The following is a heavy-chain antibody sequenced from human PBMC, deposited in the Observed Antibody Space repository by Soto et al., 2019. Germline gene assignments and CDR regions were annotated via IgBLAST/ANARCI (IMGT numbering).Heavy chain of an antibody. V-gene: IGHV3-30*18. Sequence: PKLSCAASRFSFSSSVMHWVRKAPGKGLEWVAVISYDGSNKYYADSVKGRFTISRDNSKNTLYLQMNSLRAEDTAVYYCAKDNWNDDGPEYWGQGTLVTVS. CDR2: ISYDGSNK. J-gene: IGHJ4*02. CDR1: RFSFSSSV. CDR3: AKDNWNDDGPEY. D-gene: IGHD1-20*01.